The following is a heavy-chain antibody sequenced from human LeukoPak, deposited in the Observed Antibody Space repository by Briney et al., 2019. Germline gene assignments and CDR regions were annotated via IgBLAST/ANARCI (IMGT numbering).Heavy chain of an antibody. CDR1: GRSFSGYY. CDR2: VNHSGRT. CDR3: ARGIQGVIITTNYYNMDV. J-gene: IGHJ6*03. D-gene: IGHD3-10*01. V-gene: IGHV4-34*01. Sequence: SETLSLTCAVYGRSFSGYYWSWVRQPPGKGLEWMGEVNHSGRTSYNPSLKSRVTMSADTSKNQFSLRMTSLTAADTAVYYCARGIQGVIITTNYYNMDVWGPGTTVTVSS.